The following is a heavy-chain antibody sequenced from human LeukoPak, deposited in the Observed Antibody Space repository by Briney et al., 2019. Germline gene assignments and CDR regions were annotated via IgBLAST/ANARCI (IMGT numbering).Heavy chain of an antibody. J-gene: IGHJ4*02. CDR2: ISYSDPT. CDR1: GVSIASNTHY. V-gene: IGHV4-31*03. D-gene: IGHD3-10*01. CDR3: ALSRYGEALFDY. Sequence: SETLSLTCNVSGVSIASNTHYWTWIRQHPGTGLEWIGFISYSDPTSYNPSLRSRVAFSLDTSKNQFFLQLHSVTAADTAVYYCALSRYGEALFDYWGQGSLVTVSS.